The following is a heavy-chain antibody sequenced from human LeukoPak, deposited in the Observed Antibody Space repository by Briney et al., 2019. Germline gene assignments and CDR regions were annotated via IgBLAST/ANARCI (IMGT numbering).Heavy chain of an antibody. Sequence: GRSLRLSCAASGFTFSSYAMHWVRQAPGKGLEWVAVISYDGSNKYYADSVKGRFTISRDNSKNTLYLQMNSLRAEDTAVYYCARESLVGSGSYARPDAFDIWGQGTMVTVSS. D-gene: IGHD3-10*01. CDR1: GFTFSSYA. CDR3: ARESLVGSGSYARPDAFDI. V-gene: IGHV3-30-3*01. CDR2: ISYDGSNK. J-gene: IGHJ3*02.